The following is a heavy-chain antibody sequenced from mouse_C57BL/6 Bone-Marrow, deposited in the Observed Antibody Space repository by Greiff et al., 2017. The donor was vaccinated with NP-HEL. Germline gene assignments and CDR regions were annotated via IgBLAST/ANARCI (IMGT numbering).Heavy chain of an antibody. D-gene: IGHD2-4*01. Sequence: VQLKQSGPELVKPGASVKMSCKASGYTFTDYNMHWVKQSHGKSLEWIGYINPNNGGTSYNQKFKGKATLTVNKSSSTAYMELRSLTSEDSAVYYCARSHYDYPYFDYWGQGTTLTVSS. CDR3: ARSHYDYPYFDY. V-gene: IGHV1-22*01. CDR1: GYTFTDYN. CDR2: INPNNGGT. J-gene: IGHJ2*01.